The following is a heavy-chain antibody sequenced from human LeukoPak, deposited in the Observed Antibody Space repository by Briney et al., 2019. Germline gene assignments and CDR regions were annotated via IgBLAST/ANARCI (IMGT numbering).Heavy chain of an antibody. D-gene: IGHD2-21*01. CDR3: ARSQGDTVDYYYYMDV. V-gene: IGHV3-7*01. CDR2: IKQDGSEK. J-gene: IGHJ6*03. CDR1: GFTFSIYW. Sequence: GPSLRLSWAASGFTFSIYWMSWVRQAPGKGLEWLANIKQDGSEKYYVDSGKGRLTISRDNSKNSLYLKMNSLSAEDTAVYYCARSQGDTVDYYYYMDVWGKGTTVTISS.